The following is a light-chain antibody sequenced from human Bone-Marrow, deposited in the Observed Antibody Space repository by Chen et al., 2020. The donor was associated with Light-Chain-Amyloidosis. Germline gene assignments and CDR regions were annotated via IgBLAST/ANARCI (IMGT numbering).Light chain of an antibody. CDR1: NIGSTS. CDR2: DDS. CDR3: QVWDRSSDRPV. Sequence: SYVLTQPSSVSVAPGQTATIACGGNNIGSTSVHWYQQTPGQAPLLVVYDDSDRPSGIPERLSGSNSGNTANLTISRVEAGDEADDYCQVWDRSSDRPVVGGGTKLTVL. V-gene: IGLV3-21*02. J-gene: IGLJ3*02.